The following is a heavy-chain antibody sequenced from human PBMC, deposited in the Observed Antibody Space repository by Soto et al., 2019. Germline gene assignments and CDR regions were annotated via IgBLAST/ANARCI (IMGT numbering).Heavy chain of an antibody. J-gene: IGHJ6*02. CDR1: GYSFTSYW. Sequence: PGESLNISCKGSGYSFTSYWIGWVRQMPGKGLEWMGIIYPGDSDTRYSPSFQGQVTISADKSISTAYLQWSSLKASDTAMYYCARDNRKELWVEGLNAMDVWGQGTTVTVSS. CDR3: ARDNRKELWVEGLNAMDV. V-gene: IGHV5-51*01. D-gene: IGHD3-10*01. CDR2: IYPGDSDT.